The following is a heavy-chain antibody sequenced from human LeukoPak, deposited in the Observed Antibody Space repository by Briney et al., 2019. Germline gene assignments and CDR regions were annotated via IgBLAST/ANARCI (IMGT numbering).Heavy chain of an antibody. CDR1: GYSISSGYY. CDR3: ARRAGTAFWWDWFDP. D-gene: IGHD1-1*01. J-gene: IGHJ5*02. Sequence: SETLSLTCAVSGYSISSGYYWGWIRQPPGKGLEWIGSIYHSGSTNYNPSLKSRVTISVDTSKNQFSLKLSSVTAADTAVYYCARRAGTAFWWDWFDPWGQGTLVTVSS. CDR2: IYHSGST. V-gene: IGHV4-38-2*01.